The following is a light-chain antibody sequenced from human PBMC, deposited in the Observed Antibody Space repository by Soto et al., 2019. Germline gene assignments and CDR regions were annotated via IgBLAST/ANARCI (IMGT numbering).Light chain of an antibody. V-gene: IGKV3-15*01. CDR1: QNVSSN. CDR3: QQYNKWPPYT. J-gene: IGKJ2*01. CDR2: GAS. Sequence: EIEMTQSPANLSVSPGERATISCKASQNVSSNLDWYQQKPGQAPRLLIYGASTMDTGIPARFSGSGSGTEYTLTINSLQSEEYAVSYCQQYNKWPPYTFGQGTKLEIK.